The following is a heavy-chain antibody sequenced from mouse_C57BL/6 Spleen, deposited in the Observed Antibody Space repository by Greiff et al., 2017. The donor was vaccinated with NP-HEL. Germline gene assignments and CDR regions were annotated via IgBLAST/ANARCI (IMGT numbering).Heavy chain of an antibody. CDR3: ATRGSFDY. V-gene: IGHV14-3*01. J-gene: IGHJ2*01. CDR1: GFTIKNTY. Sequence: VQLKQSVAELVRPGASVKLSCTASGFTIKNTYMNWVKQRPEQGLEWIGRIDPANGNTKYAPKFQGKATITADTSSNTAYLQLSSLTSEDTAIYYCATRGSFDYWGQGTTLTVSS. CDR2: IDPANGNT.